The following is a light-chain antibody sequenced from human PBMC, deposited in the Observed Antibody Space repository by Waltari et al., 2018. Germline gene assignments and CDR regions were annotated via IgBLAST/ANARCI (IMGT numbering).Light chain of an antibody. V-gene: IGKV2-40*01. CDR1: QSLLHSNGNTY. CDR3: VQGIAFPPT. J-gene: IGKJ4*01. Sequence: DIVMTQPPLSLPITPGEPASIPCRSSQSLLHSNGNTYLHWYLQKPGQSPQLLIYWGSNRASGVPDRFSGSGSGTEFTLKITKVEAEDVGIYYCVQGIAFPPTFGGGTKVEIK. CDR2: WGS.